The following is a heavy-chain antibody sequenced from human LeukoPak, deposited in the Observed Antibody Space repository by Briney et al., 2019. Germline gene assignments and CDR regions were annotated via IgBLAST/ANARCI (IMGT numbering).Heavy chain of an antibody. CDR3: AGDLRSGPWYYDYVWGRPDYFDG. CDR1: GYTFTSYG. J-gene: IGHJ4*02. CDR2: ISAYNGNT. Sequence: ASVKVSCKASGYTFTSYGISWVRQAPGQGLEWMGWISAYNGNTNYAQKLQGRVTMTTDTSTSTAYMELRSLRSDDTAVYYCAGDLRSGPWYYDYVWGRPDYFDGWGQGTLVTVSS. V-gene: IGHV1-18*01. D-gene: IGHD3-16*01.